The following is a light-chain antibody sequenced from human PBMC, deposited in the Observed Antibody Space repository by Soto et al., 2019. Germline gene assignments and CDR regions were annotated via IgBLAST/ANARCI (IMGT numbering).Light chain of an antibody. V-gene: IGKV3D-20*02. CDR1: QSVSSSY. J-gene: IGKJ5*01. CDR3: QHPIKWPIA. Sequence: ASQSVSSSYLAWYQQKPGQAPRPLIYGASTRATGIPARFSCSGSGTDFTLTIGSLEPEDFAVYYWQHPIKWPIACGQGTRLEIK. CDR2: GAS.